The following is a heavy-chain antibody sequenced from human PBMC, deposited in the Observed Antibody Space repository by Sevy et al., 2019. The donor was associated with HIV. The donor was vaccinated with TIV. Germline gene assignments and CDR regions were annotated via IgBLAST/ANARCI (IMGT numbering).Heavy chain of an antibody. Sequence: GGSLRLSCSASGFTFSSYAMHWVRQAPGKGLEYVSAISSNGGSTYYADSVKGRFTISRDNSKNTLYLQMSSLRAEDTAVDYGVKRGGDTSSSWRYYFDYWGQGTLVTVSS. V-gene: IGHV3-64D*06. CDR2: ISSNGGST. D-gene: IGHD6-13*01. J-gene: IGHJ4*02. CDR3: VKRGGDTSSSWRYYFDY. CDR1: GFTFSSYA.